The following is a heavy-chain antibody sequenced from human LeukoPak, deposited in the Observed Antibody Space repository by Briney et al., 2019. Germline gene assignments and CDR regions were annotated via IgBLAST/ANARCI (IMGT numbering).Heavy chain of an antibody. J-gene: IGHJ4*02. Sequence: AGESLKISCKGSGYSFTSYWIGWVRQMPGKGLEWMGIIYPGDSDTRYSPSFQGQVTISADKSISTAYLQWSSLEAADTAMYYCARRTLGYCSGGSCHPTFDYWGQGTLVTVSS. D-gene: IGHD2-15*01. CDR1: GYSFTSYW. V-gene: IGHV5-51*01. CDR2: IYPGDSDT. CDR3: ARRTLGYCSGGSCHPTFDY.